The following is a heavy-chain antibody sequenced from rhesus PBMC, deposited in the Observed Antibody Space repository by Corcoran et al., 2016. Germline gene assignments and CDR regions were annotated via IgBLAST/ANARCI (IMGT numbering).Heavy chain of an antibody. J-gene: IGHJ3*01. Sequence: QVQLQQWGEGLVKPSETLSLTCAVYGGSISSNYWSWIRQPPGKGLEWIGRIRSGGSTNYNPPLQSRVTISIDTSKNQFSLKLSSVTAAGTAVYYCASTYSSGWYDAFDFWGQGLRVTVSS. CDR1: GGSISSNY. CDR2: IRSGGST. D-gene: IGHD6-31*01. V-gene: IGHV4-160*01. CDR3: ASTYSSGWYDAFDF.